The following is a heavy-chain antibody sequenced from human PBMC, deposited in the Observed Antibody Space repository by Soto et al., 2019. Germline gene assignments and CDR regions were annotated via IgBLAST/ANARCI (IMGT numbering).Heavy chain of an antibody. V-gene: IGHV3-23*01. Sequence: EVQLLESGGGLVQPGGSLRLSCAASGFSFNNHAMTWVRQAPGKGLEWVSGISGSGSTTHYADAVKGRFTISRDNSKETQSLHTNCLRPADPDVYYCAMDLRARTRGVIGAFDFWGLGTLVTVSS. J-gene: IGHJ3*01. CDR2: ISGSGSTT. CDR1: GFSFNNHA. D-gene: IGHD3-16*02. CDR3: AMDLRARTRGVIGAFDF.